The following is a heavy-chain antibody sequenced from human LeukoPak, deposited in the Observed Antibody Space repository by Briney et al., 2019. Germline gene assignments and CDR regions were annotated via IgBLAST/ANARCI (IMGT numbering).Heavy chain of an antibody. J-gene: IGHJ4*02. D-gene: IGHD4-17*01. Sequence: GESLKISCKGSGYSFTSYWIAWVRKMPGKGLEWMGIIYPGDSDPTYSPSFQGQVTLSADKSINTAYLQWSSLKASDTAMYYCARHSSTVTTLPDYWGQGTLVTVSS. V-gene: IGHV5-51*01. CDR3: ARHSSTVTTLPDY. CDR2: IYPGDSDP. CDR1: GYSFTSYW.